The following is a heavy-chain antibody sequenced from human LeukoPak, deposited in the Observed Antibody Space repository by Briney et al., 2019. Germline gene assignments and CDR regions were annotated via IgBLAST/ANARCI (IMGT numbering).Heavy chain of an antibody. D-gene: IGHD2-21*01. V-gene: IGHV4-59*08. CDR2: ISYTGST. Sequence: PSETLSLTCTVSGGSLSTFYWSWIRQPPGKGLEWIGYISYTGSTNYNPSLKSRVTISVDTSKNQFSLKVTSVTAADTAVYYCARAIGIYSSSDYWGQGTLVTVSS. J-gene: IGHJ4*02. CDR1: GGSLSTFY. CDR3: ARAIGIYSSSDY.